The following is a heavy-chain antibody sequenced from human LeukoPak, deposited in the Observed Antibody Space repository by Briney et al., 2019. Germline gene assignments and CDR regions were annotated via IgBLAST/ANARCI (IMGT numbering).Heavy chain of an antibody. D-gene: IGHD3-10*01. Sequence: SETLSLTCTVSGGSISSHFWSWVRQPPGKGLEWIGSIYYTGSTNYNPSLKSRITMSVDTSKNQFSLKLSSVTAADTAVYYCARSYNSGSYYPYYFDYWGQGTLVTVSS. CDR3: ARSYNSGSYYPYYFDY. V-gene: IGHV4-59*11. CDR1: GGSISSHF. CDR2: IYYTGST. J-gene: IGHJ4*02.